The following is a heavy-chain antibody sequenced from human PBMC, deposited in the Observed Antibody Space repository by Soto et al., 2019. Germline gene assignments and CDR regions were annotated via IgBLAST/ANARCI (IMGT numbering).Heavy chain of an antibody. V-gene: IGHV1-69*13. CDR1: GGTFSSYA. J-gene: IGHJ5*02. D-gene: IGHD2-2*01. CDR2: IIPIFGTA. CDR3: AREVDLGYCSSTSCFWFDP. Sequence: SVKVSCKASGGTFSSYAISWVRQAPGQGLEWMGGIIPIFGTANYAQKFQGRATITADESTSTAYMELSSLRSEDTAVYYCAREVDLGYCSSTSCFWFDPWGQGTLVTVSS.